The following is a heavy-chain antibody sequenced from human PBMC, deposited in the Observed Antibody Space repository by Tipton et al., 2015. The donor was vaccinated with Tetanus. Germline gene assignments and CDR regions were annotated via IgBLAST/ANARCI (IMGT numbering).Heavy chain of an antibody. CDR2: IYKSGNT. D-gene: IGHD3-22*01. J-gene: IGHJ6*03. V-gene: IGHV4-30-4*01. CDR1: GVSISSGDYY. Sequence: LRLSCTVSGVSISSGDYYWSWVRQSPGEGLEWIGHIYKSGNTYYKPSLKSRVAISIDASKNQFSLKLNSMTAADTAVYYCARVGYYYYYMDVWGKGTTVTVSS. CDR3: ARVGYYYYYMDV.